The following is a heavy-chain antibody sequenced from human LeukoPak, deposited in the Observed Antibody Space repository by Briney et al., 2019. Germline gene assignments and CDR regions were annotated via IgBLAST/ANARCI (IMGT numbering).Heavy chain of an antibody. CDR1: GFTVSNNR. CDR3: VREREGSNSEH. CDR2: IHSDGNT. Sequence: GGSLRLSCAASGFTVSNNRLSWVRQAPGMGLEWVSTIHSDGNTYYPDSVKGRFTISRDGSKNTLYLQLNSLRTEDTAIYYCVREREGSNSEHWGQGTLVTVSS. J-gene: IGHJ1*01. V-gene: IGHV3-53*01. D-gene: IGHD1-26*01.